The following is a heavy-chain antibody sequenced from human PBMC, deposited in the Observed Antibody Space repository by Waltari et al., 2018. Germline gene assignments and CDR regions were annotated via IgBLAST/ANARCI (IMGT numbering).Heavy chain of an antibody. J-gene: IGHJ5*02. V-gene: IGHV3-23*01. CDR1: GFTFGSYA. CDR2: ISDSGANT. D-gene: IGHD4-17*01. Sequence: EVQLLQSGGALVQPGGSLRLSCAASGFTFGSYAMTWVRQTPGEGLEWVSLISDSGANTYYADSVKGRFTISRDNSKNTVFLQMNKLRAEDTAIYYCAKMGQDYGDFYWFDPWGQGTLVIVSS. CDR3: AKMGQDYGDFYWFDP.